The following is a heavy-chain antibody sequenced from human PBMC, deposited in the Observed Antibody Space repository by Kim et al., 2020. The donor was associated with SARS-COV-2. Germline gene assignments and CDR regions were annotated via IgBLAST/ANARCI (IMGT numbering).Heavy chain of an antibody. D-gene: IGHD3-10*01. CDR3: IPTASYWTDF. Sequence: DGGPTDYPAPVKGRFTILRDDSKNTVYLEMNSLRTEDTAVYYCIPTASYWTDFWGQGTLVIVSS. V-gene: IGHV3-15*01. CDR2: DGGPT. J-gene: IGHJ4*02.